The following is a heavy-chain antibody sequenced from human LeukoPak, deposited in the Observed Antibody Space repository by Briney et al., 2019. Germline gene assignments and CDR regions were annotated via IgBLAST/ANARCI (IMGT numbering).Heavy chain of an antibody. CDR3: ARGPTLAVAGTVYFDY. V-gene: IGHV3-33*01. Sequence: GRPLRLSCAASGFTFSSYGMHWVRQAPGKGLEGVAVIWYDGSNKYYADSVKGRFTISRDNSKNTLYLQMNSLRAEDTAVYYCARGPTLAVAGTVYFDYWGQGTLVTVSS. CDR1: GFTFSSYG. CDR2: IWYDGSNK. D-gene: IGHD6-19*01. J-gene: IGHJ4*02.